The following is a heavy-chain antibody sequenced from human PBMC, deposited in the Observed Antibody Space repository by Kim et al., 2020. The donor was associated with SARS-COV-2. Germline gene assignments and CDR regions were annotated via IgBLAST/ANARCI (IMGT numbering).Heavy chain of an antibody. Sequence: SETLSLTCTVSSDSISSYYWSWIRQLPGKGLEWLGYIYYSGSTDYNPPLKSRVTISWDTSKNQVSLDVTSVSAADTAVYYCTRSEGRGCWHQFDYWGQGMLVTVSS. V-gene: IGHV4-59*01. CDR1: SDSISSYY. J-gene: IGHJ4*02. D-gene: IGHD2-15*01. CDR2: IYYSGST. CDR3: TRSEGRGCWHQFDY.